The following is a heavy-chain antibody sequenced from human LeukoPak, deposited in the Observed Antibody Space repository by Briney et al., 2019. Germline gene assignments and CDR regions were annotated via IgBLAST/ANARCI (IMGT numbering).Heavy chain of an antibody. CDR1: GFTFSSSA. D-gene: IGHD2-15*01. Sequence: GGSLRLSCAASGFTFSSSAMSWVRQAPGKGLEWVSAISNNGGYTYYADSVQGRFTISRDNSKSTLYLQMNSLRAEDTAVYYCAKQLGYCSDGSCYFPYWGQGTLVTVSS. CDR3: AKQLGYCSDGSCYFPY. V-gene: IGHV3-23*01. J-gene: IGHJ4*02. CDR2: ISNNGGYT.